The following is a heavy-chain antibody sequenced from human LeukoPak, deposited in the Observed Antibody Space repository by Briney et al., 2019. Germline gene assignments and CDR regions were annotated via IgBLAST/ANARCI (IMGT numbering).Heavy chain of an antibody. CDR3: ARLKYYYDSSGYRAEYFQH. V-gene: IGHV4-4*02. CDR2: IYHSGST. CDR1: SDSISSTYW. D-gene: IGHD3-22*01. J-gene: IGHJ1*01. Sequence: PSETLSLTCAVSSDSISSTYWWTWVRQPPGKGLEWIGEIYHSGSTNYNPSLKSRLTISVDKSKNQFSLKVTSVTAADTAVYYCARLKYYYDSSGYRAEYFQHWGQGTLVTVSS.